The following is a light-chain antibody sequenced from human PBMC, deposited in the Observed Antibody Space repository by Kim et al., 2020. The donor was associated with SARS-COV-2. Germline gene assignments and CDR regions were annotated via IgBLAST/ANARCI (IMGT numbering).Light chain of an antibody. CDR1: QSVSSN. J-gene: IGKJ2*01. CDR3: QQYNNWPYT. Sequence: SVSPGERATLSCSASQSVSSNLAWYQQKFGQAPRLLIYGASTRATGIPARFSGSGSGTDFTLTISSLQSEDFAVYYCQQYNNWPYTFGQGTKLEI. V-gene: IGKV3-15*01. CDR2: GAS.